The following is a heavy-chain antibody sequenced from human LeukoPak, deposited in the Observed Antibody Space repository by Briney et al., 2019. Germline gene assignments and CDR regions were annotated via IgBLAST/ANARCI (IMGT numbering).Heavy chain of an antibody. CDR1: GGSISSYY. J-gene: IGHJ4*02. Sequence: PSETLSLTCTVSGGSISSYYWSWIRQPPGKGLEWIGYIYYSGSTNYNPSLKSRVTISVDTPKNQFSLKLSSVTAADTAVYYCARHKWGVGSSWYGRTGHFDYWGQGTLVTVSS. V-gene: IGHV4-59*08. CDR2: IYYSGST. CDR3: ARHKWGVGSSWYGRTGHFDY. D-gene: IGHD6-13*01.